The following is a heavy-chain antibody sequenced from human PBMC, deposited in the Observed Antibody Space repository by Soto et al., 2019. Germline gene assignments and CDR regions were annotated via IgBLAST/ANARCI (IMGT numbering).Heavy chain of an antibody. CDR2: IIPVFGRT. CDR3: ARGETHQLLRGWFDP. CDR1: GGTFSGFA. V-gene: IGHV1-69*01. J-gene: IGHJ5*02. D-gene: IGHD2-2*01. Sequence: QVQLVQSGAEVKKPGSSVNVSCKASGGTFSGFAFTWVRKAPGQGLEWMGDIIPVFGRTNYAQKFQGRVTITADESTFTAYMELSSLTSDDTAVYYCARGETHQLLRGWFDPWGQGTLVIVSS.